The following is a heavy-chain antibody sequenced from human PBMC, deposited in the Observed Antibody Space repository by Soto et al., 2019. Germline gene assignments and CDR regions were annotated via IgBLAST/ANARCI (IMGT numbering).Heavy chain of an antibody. J-gene: IGHJ1*01. CDR2: ISSSGSTI. Sequence: GSLRLSCAASGFTFSSYEMNWVRQAPGKGLEWVSYISSSGSTIYYADSVKGRFTISRDNAKNSLYLQMNSLRAEDTAVYYCARDLITMGPLDRRLMGHWGQGTLVTVSS. CDR3: ARDLITMGPLDRRLMGH. CDR1: GFTFSSYE. V-gene: IGHV3-48*03. D-gene: IGHD6-25*01.